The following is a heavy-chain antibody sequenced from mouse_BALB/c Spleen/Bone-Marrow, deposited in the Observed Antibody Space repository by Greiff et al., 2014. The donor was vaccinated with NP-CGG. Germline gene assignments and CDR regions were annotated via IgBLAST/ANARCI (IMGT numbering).Heavy chain of an antibody. Sequence: VQLQQPGAELVKPGASVKLSCTASGFNIKDTYMHWVKQRPEQGLEWIGRIDPANDNTKYDPKFQGKATITADTSSNTAYLQLSSLTSEDTAVYYCATNYGFAYWGQGTLVTVSA. CDR1: GFNIKDTY. CDR3: ATNYGFAY. J-gene: IGHJ3*01. D-gene: IGHD2-1*01. CDR2: IDPANDNT. V-gene: IGHV14-3*02.